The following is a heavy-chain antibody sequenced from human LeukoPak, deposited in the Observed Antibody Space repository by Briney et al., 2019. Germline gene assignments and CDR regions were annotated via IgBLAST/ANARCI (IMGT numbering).Heavy chain of an antibody. Sequence: KTSETLSLTCVVSGDSISSGGYAWSWIRQPPGKGLEWIGYIFHTGSTLYNPSLKSRVTISVDNSKNQFSLRLSSVTAADTAVYYCARELWFANAPGSWLDPWGQGTLVTVST. D-gene: IGHD3-10*01. CDR1: GDSISSGGYA. J-gene: IGHJ5*02. CDR3: ARELWFANAPGSWLDP. V-gene: IGHV4-30-2*01. CDR2: IFHTGST.